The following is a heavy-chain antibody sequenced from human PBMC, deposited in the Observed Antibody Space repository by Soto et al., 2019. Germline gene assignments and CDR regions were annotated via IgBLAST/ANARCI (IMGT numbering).Heavy chain of an antibody. CDR2: ISSSSSYI. CDR3: ARLNVLRFLEWLFHYYGMDV. Sequence: GFLRLSCAASGFTFSSYSMNWVRRAPGKGLEWVSSISSSSSYIYYADSVKGRFTISRDNAKNSLYLQMNSLRAEDTAVYYCARLNVLRFLEWLFHYYGMDVWGQGTTVTVSS. D-gene: IGHD3-3*01. CDR1: GFTFSSYS. J-gene: IGHJ6*02. V-gene: IGHV3-21*01.